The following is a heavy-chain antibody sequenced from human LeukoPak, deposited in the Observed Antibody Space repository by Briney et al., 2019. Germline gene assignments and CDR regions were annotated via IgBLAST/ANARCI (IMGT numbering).Heavy chain of an antibody. J-gene: IGHJ4*02. V-gene: IGHV1-18*01. Sequence: ASVKVSCKASGYTFTSYGISWVRQAPGQGLEWMGWISAYNGNTNYAQKLQGRVTMTTDTSTSTAYMELRSLRSDDTAVYYCARDSQVRYFDWLLFPTPNFDHWGQGTLVTVSS. CDR2: ISAYNGNT. CDR3: ARDSQVRYFDWLLFPTPNFDH. D-gene: IGHD3-9*01. CDR1: GYTFTSYG.